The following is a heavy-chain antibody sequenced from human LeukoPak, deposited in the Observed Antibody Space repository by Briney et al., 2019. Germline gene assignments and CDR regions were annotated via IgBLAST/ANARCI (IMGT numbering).Heavy chain of an antibody. CDR2: MYHSGST. J-gene: IGHJ5*02. Sequence: SETLSLTCTVSGGSISPYYWSWIRQPPGKGLEWIGSMYHSGSTYYNPSLRSRVTISVDTSKNQISLNLRSVTATDTAVYYCARVPGPNWFDPWGQGTLVTVSS. CDR1: GGSISPYY. V-gene: IGHV4-38-2*02. CDR3: ARVPGPNWFDP.